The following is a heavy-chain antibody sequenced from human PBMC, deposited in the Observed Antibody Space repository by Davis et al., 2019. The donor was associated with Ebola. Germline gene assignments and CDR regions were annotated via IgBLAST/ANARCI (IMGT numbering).Heavy chain of an antibody. CDR1: GFTFSSYA. Sequence: GESLKISCAASGFTFSSYAMHWVRQAPGKGLEWVAVISYDGSNKYYADSVKGRFTISRDNSKNTLYLQMNSLRAEDTAVYYCAKYGKWEFIGVDYWGQGTLVTVSS. V-gene: IGHV3-30-3*02. J-gene: IGHJ4*02. CDR2: ISYDGSNK. D-gene: IGHD1-26*01. CDR3: AKYGKWEFIGVDY.